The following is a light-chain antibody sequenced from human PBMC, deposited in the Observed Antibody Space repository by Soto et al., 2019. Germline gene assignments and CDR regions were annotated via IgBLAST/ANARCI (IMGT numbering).Light chain of an antibody. V-gene: IGLV2-14*01. CDR1: SSDVGAYHY. Sequence: QPVLTQPASVSGSPGQSITISCTGTSSDVGAYHYVSWYQHHPGKAPKLMIYQVTNRPSGVSDRFSGSKSGNTASLTISGLRADDEADYYCTSYSSTDTFYVFGTGTKVTVL. CDR3: TSYSSTDTFYV. J-gene: IGLJ1*01. CDR2: QVT.